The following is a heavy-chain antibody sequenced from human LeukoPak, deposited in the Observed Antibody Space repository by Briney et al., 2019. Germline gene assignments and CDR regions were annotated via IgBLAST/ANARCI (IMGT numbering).Heavy chain of an antibody. D-gene: IGHD3-3*01. V-gene: IGHV1-46*01. J-gene: IGHJ5*02. Sequence: ASVKVSCKASGYTFTSYYMHWVRQAPGQGLEWMGIINPSGGSTSYAQKFQGRVTMTRDTSTSTVYMELSSLRSEDTAVYYCARYRGRYGVGNWFDPWGQGTLVTVSS. CDR2: INPSGGST. CDR1: GYTFTSYY. CDR3: ARYRGRYGVGNWFDP.